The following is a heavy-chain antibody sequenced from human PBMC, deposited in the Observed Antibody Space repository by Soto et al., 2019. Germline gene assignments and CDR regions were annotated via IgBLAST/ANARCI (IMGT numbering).Heavy chain of an antibody. V-gene: IGHV4-59*08. Sequence: QVQVKESGPGLVKPSETLSLTCTVSGGSMSPYYWSWIRQPPGKGLEWIANIYYRGNTNYNPSFESRVTISIDTSKNQFSLTLISMTAADTAMYYCARHSKKTGDFDYYYGMDVWGQGTTVTVSS. J-gene: IGHJ6*02. CDR2: IYYRGNT. D-gene: IGHD1-1*01. CDR3: ARHSKKTGDFDYYYGMDV. CDR1: GGSMSPYY.